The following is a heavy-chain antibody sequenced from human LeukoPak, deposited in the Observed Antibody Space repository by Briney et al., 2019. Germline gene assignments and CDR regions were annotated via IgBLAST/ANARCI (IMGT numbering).Heavy chain of an antibody. CDR3: ARVGPWVDTAMGPFDY. Sequence: PSETLSLTCTVSGGSISSSSYYWGWIRQPPGKGLEWIGSIYYSGSTYYNPSLKSRVTISVDTSKNQFSLKLSSVTAADTAVYYCARVGPWVDTAMGPFDYWGQGTLVTVSS. D-gene: IGHD5-18*01. CDR2: IYYSGST. J-gene: IGHJ4*02. CDR1: GGSISSSSYY. V-gene: IGHV4-39*07.